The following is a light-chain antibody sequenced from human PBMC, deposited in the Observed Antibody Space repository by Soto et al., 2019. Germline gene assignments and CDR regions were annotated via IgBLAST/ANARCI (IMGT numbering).Light chain of an antibody. Sequence: IVLTQSPDTLSLSPGDTATLSCRASQSVSSTYLAWYQQRPGQAPRLLIYGASSRATGTPDRFSGSGSGTDFTLTISGLEPADFAVYSCQQCGGSPVFTFGPGTKVDI. V-gene: IGKV3-20*01. CDR2: GAS. CDR3: QQCGGSPVFT. CDR1: QSVSSTY. J-gene: IGKJ3*01.